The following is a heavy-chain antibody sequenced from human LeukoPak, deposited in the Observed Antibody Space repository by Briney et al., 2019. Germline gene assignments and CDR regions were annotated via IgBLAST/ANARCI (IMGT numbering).Heavy chain of an antibody. CDR1: GGSISSSTSY. D-gene: IGHD2-15*01. CDR2: IYYSGRT. Sequence: SETLSLTCTVSGGSISSSTSYWGWIRQPPGKGLEWIGSIYYSGRTFYAPSLASRVTISVDTSKNQFSLKLSSVTAADTAVYYCGRSIGYCTGGSCSYGMDVWGQGTTVTVSS. V-gene: IGHV4-39*01. J-gene: IGHJ6*02. CDR3: GRSIGYCTGGSCSYGMDV.